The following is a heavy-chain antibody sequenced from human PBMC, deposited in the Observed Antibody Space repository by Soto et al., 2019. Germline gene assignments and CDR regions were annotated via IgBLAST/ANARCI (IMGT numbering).Heavy chain of an antibody. CDR1: GFTFSNAW. CDR3: TTDGPQYCSGGSCYPGYYYYGMDV. J-gene: IGHJ6*02. CDR2: IKSKTDGGTT. Sequence: GGSLRLSCAASGFTFSNAWMNWVRQAPGKGLEWVGRIKSKTDGGTTDYAAPVKGRFTISRDDSKNTLYLQMNSLKTEDTAVYYCTTDGPQYCSGGSCYPGYYYYGMDVWGQGTTVTVSS. D-gene: IGHD2-15*01. V-gene: IGHV3-15*07.